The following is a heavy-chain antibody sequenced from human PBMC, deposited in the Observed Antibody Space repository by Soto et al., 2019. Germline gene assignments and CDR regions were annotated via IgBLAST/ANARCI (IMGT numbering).Heavy chain of an antibody. D-gene: IGHD3-3*01. V-gene: IGHV1-46*01. J-gene: IGHJ5*02. CDR2: INPSGGST. CDR1: GYTFTSYY. CDR3: ARGITIFGVVIINWFDP. Sequence: ASGKVSCKASGYTFTSYYMHWVRQAPGQRLEWMGIINPSGGSTSYAQKFQGRVTMTRDTSTSTVYMELSSLRSEDTAVYYCARGITIFGVVIINWFDPWGQGTLVTVSS.